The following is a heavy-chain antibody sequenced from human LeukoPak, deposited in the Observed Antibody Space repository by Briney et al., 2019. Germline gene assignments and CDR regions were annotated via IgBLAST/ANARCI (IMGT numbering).Heavy chain of an antibody. CDR3: ARVRYNYGDSDY. CDR1: GGSISSGGYY. D-gene: IGHD5-18*01. J-gene: IGHJ4*02. V-gene: IGHV4-31*03. Sequence: SQTLSLTCTVSGGSISSGGYYWSWIRQYPGKGLEWIGYIYYSGSTYYNPSLKSRVTISVDTSKNQFSLKLSSVTAADTAVYYCARVRYNYGDSDYWGQGTLVTVSS. CDR2: IYYSGST.